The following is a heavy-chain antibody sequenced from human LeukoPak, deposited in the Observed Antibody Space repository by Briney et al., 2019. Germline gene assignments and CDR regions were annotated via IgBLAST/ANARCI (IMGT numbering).Heavy chain of an antibody. D-gene: IGHD3-22*01. CDR1: GGSISGYH. CDR3: ARLDRPGGRTGDVFDI. J-gene: IGHJ3*02. CDR2: IDYTWNT. V-gene: IGHV4-59*08. Sequence: SETLSLTCTVSGGSISGYHWSWFRQPPGRGLEGIGYIDYTWNTNYSPSLKSRVTMSLDMSKNQFSLEMNSVTAADTAMFYCARLDRPGGRTGDVFDIWGQGTMVTVSS.